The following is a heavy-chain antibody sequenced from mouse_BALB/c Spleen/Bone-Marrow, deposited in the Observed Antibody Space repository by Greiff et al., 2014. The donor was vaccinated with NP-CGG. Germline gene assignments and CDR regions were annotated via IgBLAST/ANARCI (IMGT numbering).Heavy chain of an antibody. CDR3: ARRLLYHFDY. J-gene: IGHJ2*01. CDR1: GYTFSSYW. Sequence: LQQSGAELMKPGASVKISCKATGYTFSSYWIEWVKQRPGHGLEWIGEILPGSGNTNYNENFKGKATFTADTSSNTAYMQLSSLTSEDSAVYYCARRLLYHFDYWGQGTTLTVSA. V-gene: IGHV1-9*01. D-gene: IGHD1-2*01. CDR2: ILPGSGNT.